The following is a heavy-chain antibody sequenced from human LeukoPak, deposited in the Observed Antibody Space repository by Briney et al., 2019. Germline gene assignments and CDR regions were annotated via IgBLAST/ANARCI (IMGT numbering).Heavy chain of an antibody. CDR2: ISYDGSNK. J-gene: IGHJ4*02. CDR3: AKDVGKWESLHFFDY. Sequence: GGSLRLSCAASRFTFSTYGMNWVRQAPGKGLEWVAVISYDGSNKYYADSVKGRFTISRDNSKNTLYLQMNSLRADDTAVYYCAKDVGKWESLHFFDYWGQGTLVTVS. V-gene: IGHV3-30*18. D-gene: IGHD1-26*01. CDR1: RFTFSTYG.